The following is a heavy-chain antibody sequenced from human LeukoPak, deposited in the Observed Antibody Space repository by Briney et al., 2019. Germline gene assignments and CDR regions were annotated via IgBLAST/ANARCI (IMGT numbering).Heavy chain of an antibody. V-gene: IGHV3-48*01. CDR2: ISSSSSTI. Sequence: GGSLRLSCAASGFTFSSYSMNWVRQAPGKGLEWVSYISSSSSTIYYADSVKGRFTISRDNAKNSLYLQMNSLRAEDTAVYYCARGPIFGVVIAFYYYYMDVWGKGTTVTVSS. CDR3: ARGPIFGVVIAFYYYYMDV. J-gene: IGHJ6*03. D-gene: IGHD3-3*01. CDR1: GFTFSSYS.